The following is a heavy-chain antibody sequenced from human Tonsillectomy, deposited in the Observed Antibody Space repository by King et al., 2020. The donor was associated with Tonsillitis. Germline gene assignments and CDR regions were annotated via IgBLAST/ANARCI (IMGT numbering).Heavy chain of an antibody. D-gene: IGHD3-22*01. CDR1: GFTFSSYS. CDR2: ISSSSSNI. Sequence: VQLVESGGGLVKPGGSLRLSCAASGFTFSSYSMNWVRQAPGKGLEWVSSISSSSSNIYYADSVKGRFTISRDNAKNSLYRQMNSLRAEDTAVYYCSRENNYYDSSGFDYWGQGTLVTVSS. CDR3: SRENNYYDSSGFDY. J-gene: IGHJ4*02. V-gene: IGHV3-21*01.